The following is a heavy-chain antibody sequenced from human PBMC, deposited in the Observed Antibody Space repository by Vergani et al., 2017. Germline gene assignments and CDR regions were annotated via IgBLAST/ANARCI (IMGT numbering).Heavy chain of an antibody. CDR2: ISSSSSYI. CDR1: GFTFSSYS. J-gene: IGHJ6*02. V-gene: IGHV3-21*06. D-gene: IGHD3-10*01. Sequence: EVQLVESGGGLVKLGGSLRLSCAASGFTFSSYSMNWVRQAPGKGLEWVSSISSSSSYIHYSDSLKGRFSISRANAKSSLYLQMNTLRAEDTGVYYCAVDRYYLGSGSYPYFYYYGLDVWGQGTAVTVSS. CDR3: AVDRYYLGSGSYPYFYYYGLDV.